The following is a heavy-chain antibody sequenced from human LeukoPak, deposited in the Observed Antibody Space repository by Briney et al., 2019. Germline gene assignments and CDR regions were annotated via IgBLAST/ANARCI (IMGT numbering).Heavy chain of an antibody. Sequence: PSETLSLTCAVSGGSISSSNWWSWVRQPPGKGLEWIGCIYYSGSTNYNPSLKSRVTISVDTSKNQFSLKLSSVTAADTAVYYCARIGMIVGTPDAFDIWGQGTMVTVSS. CDR1: GGSISSSNW. V-gene: IGHV4-4*02. J-gene: IGHJ3*02. D-gene: IGHD3-22*01. CDR3: ARIGMIVGTPDAFDI. CDR2: IYYSGST.